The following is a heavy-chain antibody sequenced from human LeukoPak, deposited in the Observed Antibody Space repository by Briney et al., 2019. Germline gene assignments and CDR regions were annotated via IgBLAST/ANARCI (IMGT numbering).Heavy chain of an antibody. D-gene: IGHD1-26*01. CDR2: IIPILGIA. CDR3: ALVGATRYYLDY. Sequence: ASVKVSCKASGGTFSSYAISWVRQAPGQGLEWMGRIIPILGIANYAQKFQGRVTITADKSTSTAYMELSSLRSEDTAVYYCALVGATRYYLDYWGQGTLVTVSS. J-gene: IGHJ4*02. CDR1: GGTFSSYA. V-gene: IGHV1-69*04.